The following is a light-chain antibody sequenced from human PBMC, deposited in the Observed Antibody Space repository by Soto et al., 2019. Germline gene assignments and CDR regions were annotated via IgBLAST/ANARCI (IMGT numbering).Light chain of an antibody. CDR3: QQRSNWPPVT. Sequence: ELVFTQSPATLSLSPGARATLSCRASQSINNYLAWYQQKPGQAPRLLIYDASNRATGIPARFSGIVSGTDFTLPISRLEPEDFAVYYGQQRSNWPPVTFGQGTRLEIK. V-gene: IGKV3-11*01. CDR1: QSINNY. J-gene: IGKJ5*01. CDR2: DAS.